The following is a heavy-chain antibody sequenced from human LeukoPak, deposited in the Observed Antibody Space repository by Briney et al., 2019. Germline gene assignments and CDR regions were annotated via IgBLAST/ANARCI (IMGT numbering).Heavy chain of an antibody. D-gene: IGHD1-26*01. V-gene: IGHV4-59*12. CDR3: ARARVRGSYYPHYFDY. CDR2: IYYSGST. J-gene: IGHJ4*02. Sequence: SETLSLTCTVSGGSISSYYWSWIRQPPGKGLEWIGYIYYSGSTNYNPSLKSRVTISVDTSKNQFPLKLSSVTAADTAVYYCARARVRGSYYPHYFDYWGQGTLVTVSS. CDR1: GGSISSYY.